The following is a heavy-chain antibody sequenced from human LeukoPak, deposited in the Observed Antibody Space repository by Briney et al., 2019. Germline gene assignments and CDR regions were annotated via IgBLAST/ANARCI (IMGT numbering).Heavy chain of an antibody. V-gene: IGHV3-23*01. CDR1: GFTFSNYV. D-gene: IGHD5/OR15-5a*01. J-gene: IGHJ4*02. CDR3: AKEPPDSTPGNYFDY. CDR2: ISSSGGST. Sequence: PGGSLRLSCAVSGFTFSNYVMSWVRQAPGKGLEWVSAISSSGGSTYYADSVKGRFTISRDNSKNTLYLQMNSLRAGDTAVYYCAKEPPDSTPGNYFDYWGQGTLVTVSS.